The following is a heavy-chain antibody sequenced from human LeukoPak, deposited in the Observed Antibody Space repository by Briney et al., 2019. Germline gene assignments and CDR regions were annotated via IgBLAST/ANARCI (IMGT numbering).Heavy chain of an antibody. CDR2: ISSSSSYI. Sequence: GGSLRLSCAASGFTFSSYSMNWVRQAPGKGLEGVSSISSSSSYIYYADSVKGRFTISRDNAKNYLYLQMNSLRAEDTAVYYCARVILDYYDSSGPNWFDPWGQGTLVTVSS. CDR1: GFTFSSYS. D-gene: IGHD3-22*01. V-gene: IGHV3-21*01. J-gene: IGHJ5*02. CDR3: ARVILDYYDSSGPNWFDP.